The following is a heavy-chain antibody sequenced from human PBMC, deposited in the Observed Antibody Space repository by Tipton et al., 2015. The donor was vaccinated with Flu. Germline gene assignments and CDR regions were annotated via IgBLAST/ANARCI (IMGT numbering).Heavy chain of an antibody. CDR3: ARSPLQWLAPALFDY. D-gene: IGHD6-19*01. V-gene: IGHV3-7*01. CDR2: IKQDGSEK. J-gene: IGHJ4*02. Sequence: SLRLSCAASGFTFSSYWMSWVRQAPGKGLEWVANIKQDGSEKYYVDSVKGRFTISRDNAKNSLYLQMNSLRAEDTAVYYCARSPLQWLAPALFDYWGQGTLVTVSS. CDR1: GFTFSSYW.